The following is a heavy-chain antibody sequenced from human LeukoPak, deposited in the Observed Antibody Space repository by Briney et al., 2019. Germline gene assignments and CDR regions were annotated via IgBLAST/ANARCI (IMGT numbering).Heavy chain of an antibody. CDR3: AKDSSGWHTVFNY. Sequence: GGSLRLSCAASGFTFSTYAMTWVRQAPGKGLEWVSTISGIRASTYYADSVKGRFTISRDNSKNTLYLQMHSLRAEDTAVYYCAKDSSGWHTVFNYWGQGTLVTVSS. V-gene: IGHV3-23*01. CDR2: ISGIRAST. D-gene: IGHD6-19*01. J-gene: IGHJ4*02. CDR1: GFTFSTYA.